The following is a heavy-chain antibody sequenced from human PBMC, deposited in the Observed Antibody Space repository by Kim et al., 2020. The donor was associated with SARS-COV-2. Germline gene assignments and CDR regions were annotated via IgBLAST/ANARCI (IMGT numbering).Heavy chain of an antibody. CDR1: GYTFTSYD. J-gene: IGHJ3*02. CDR2: MNPNSGNT. V-gene: IGHV1-8*01. Sequence: ASVKVSCKASGYTFTSYDINWVRQATGQGLEWMGWMNPNSGNTGYAQKFQGRVTMTRNTSISTAYMELSSLRSEDTAVYYCARGVGYGENQVPGWDAFDIWGQGTMVTVSS. D-gene: IGHD4-17*01. CDR3: ARGVGYGENQVPGWDAFDI.